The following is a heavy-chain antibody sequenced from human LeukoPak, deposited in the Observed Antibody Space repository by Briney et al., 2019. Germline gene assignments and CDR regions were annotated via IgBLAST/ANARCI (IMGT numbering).Heavy chain of an antibody. CDR1: GGTFSSYA. V-gene: IGHV1-69*06. D-gene: IGHD6-6*01. J-gene: IGHJ3*02. Sequence: GASVKVSCKASGGTFSSYAISWVRQAPGQGLEWMGGIIPIFGTANYAQKLQGRVRITADKSTSTAYMELSSLRSEDTAVYYCATDRWPITGRQTFDIWGQGTMVTVSS. CDR3: ATDRWPITGRQTFDI. CDR2: IIPIFGTA.